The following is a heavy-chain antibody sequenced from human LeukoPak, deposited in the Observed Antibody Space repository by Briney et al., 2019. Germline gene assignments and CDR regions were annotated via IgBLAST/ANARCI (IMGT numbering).Heavy chain of an antibody. CDR3: VSQSGYSSSSLDY. Sequence: SQTLSLTCAISGDSVSSNSAAWNWIRQSPSRGLEWLGRTYYRSKWYNDYAVSVKSRITINPDTSKNQFSLQLNSATPEDTAVYYCVSQSGYSSSSLDYWGQGTLVTVSS. V-gene: IGHV6-1*01. CDR1: GDSVSSNSAA. D-gene: IGHD6-6*01. J-gene: IGHJ4*02. CDR2: TYYRSKWYN.